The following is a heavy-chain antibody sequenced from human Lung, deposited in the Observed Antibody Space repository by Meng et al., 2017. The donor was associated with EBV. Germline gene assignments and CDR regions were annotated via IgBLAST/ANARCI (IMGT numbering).Heavy chain of an antibody. J-gene: IGHJ4*02. V-gene: IGHV1-18*01. CDR1: GYTYTDYK. Sequence: VHLVQSGAAVKKPGASVQVSCKASGYTYTDYKTDWVRQAPGQGLEWMGWIHPSGHPTYAQKFQGRVTMTIDTYTTTASMELRSLRSDDSALYYCVKHSSDWSLDSWGQGTLVTVSS. D-gene: IGHD6-19*01. CDR2: IHPSGHP. CDR3: VKHSSDWSLDS.